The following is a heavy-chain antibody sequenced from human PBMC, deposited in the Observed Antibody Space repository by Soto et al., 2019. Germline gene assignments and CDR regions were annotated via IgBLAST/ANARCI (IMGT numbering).Heavy chain of an antibody. D-gene: IGHD5-12*01. CDR1: GGSISSGGYS. V-gene: IGHV4-30-2*01. Sequence: QLQLQESGSGLVKPSQTLSLTCAVSGGSISSGGYSWSWIRQPPGKGLEWIGYIYHRGSTYYNPSLKRQVTISVDRSKNQFSLKLSSVTAADTAVYYCAAGGGLPRYSWGQGTLVTVSS. CDR2: IYHRGST. J-gene: IGHJ4*02. CDR3: AAGGGLPRYS.